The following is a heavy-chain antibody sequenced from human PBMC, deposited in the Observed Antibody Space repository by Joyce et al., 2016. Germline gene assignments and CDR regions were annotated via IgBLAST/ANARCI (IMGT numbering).Heavy chain of an antibody. D-gene: IGHD1-1*01. CDR2: INKDGSAT. CDR1: GFIFRDYR. J-gene: IGHJ4*02. CDR3: ARDDDDPFDC. Sequence: EVQLVESGGGLVQPGGSLRLSCEGSGFIFRDYRMHWVRQAQGKGLVWISYINKDGSATLYADSVKGRFSVSRDNAKNMLFLEMKTLGAEDTAVYYCARDDDDPFDCWGQGTLVTVAS. V-gene: IGHV3-74*03.